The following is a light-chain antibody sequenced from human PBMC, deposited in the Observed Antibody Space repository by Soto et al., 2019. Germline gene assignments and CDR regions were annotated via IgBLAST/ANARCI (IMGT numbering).Light chain of an antibody. V-gene: IGKV3-20*01. CDR1: ERICSNF. J-gene: IGKJ3*01. CDR2: GAS. CDR3: QQYGTSPFT. Sequence: VLTQSPGTLSLSPGERATLSCRASERICSNFLAWYQQRPGQAPRLLIYGASTRASGIPDRFSGSGSGTDFALTISRLEPEDFAVYYCQQYGTSPFTFGPGTTVEIK.